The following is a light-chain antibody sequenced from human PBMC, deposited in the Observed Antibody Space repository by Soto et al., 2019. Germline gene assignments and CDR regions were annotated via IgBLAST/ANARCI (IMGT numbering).Light chain of an antibody. CDR1: NSGSKS. J-gene: IGLJ2*01. CDR3: QVWDSSSDPHVV. CDR2: YDS. V-gene: IGLV3-21*04. Sequence: SYELTQPPSVSVAPGKTARITCGGNNSGSKSVHWYQQKPGQAPVLVIYYDSDRPSGIPERFSGSNSGNTATLTISRVEAGDEADYYCQVWDSSSDPHVVFGGGTQLTVL.